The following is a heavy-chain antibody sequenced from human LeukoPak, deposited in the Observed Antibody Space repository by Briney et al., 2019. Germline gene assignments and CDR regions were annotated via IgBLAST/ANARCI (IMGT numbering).Heavy chain of an antibody. CDR2: IYYSGST. CDR3: ARGQKLVVSTTGRSYYFDH. CDR1: GGSISSSSYY. D-gene: IGHD5/OR15-5a*01. Sequence: SETLSHTCTVSGGSISSSSYYWGWIRQPPGKGLEWIGSIYYSGSTDYNPSLKSRVTISVDTSKTQFSLKLSSVTAADTAVYYCARGQKLVVSTTGRSYYFDHWGQGTLVTVSS. J-gene: IGHJ4*02. V-gene: IGHV4-39*01.